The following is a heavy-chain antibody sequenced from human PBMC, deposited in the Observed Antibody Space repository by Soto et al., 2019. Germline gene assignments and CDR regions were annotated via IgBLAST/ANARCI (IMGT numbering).Heavy chain of an antibody. CDR3: ARGPRITIFGVVSPSGPYYMDV. J-gene: IGHJ6*03. CDR1: GFTFSSYA. V-gene: IGHV3-23*01. CDR2: ISGSGGST. Sequence: GGSLILSCAASGFTFSSYAMSWVRQAPGKGLEWVSAISGSGGSTYYADSVKGRFTISRDNSKNTLYLQMNSLRAEDTAVYYCARGPRITIFGVVSPSGPYYMDVWGKGTTVTVSS. D-gene: IGHD3-3*01.